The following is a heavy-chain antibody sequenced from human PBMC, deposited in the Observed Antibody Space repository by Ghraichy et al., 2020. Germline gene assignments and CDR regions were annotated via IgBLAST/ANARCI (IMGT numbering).Heavy chain of an antibody. Sequence: GESLNISCKGSGYSFTSYWIGWVRQMPGKGLEWMGIIYPGDSDTRYSPSFQGQVTISADKSISTAYLQWSSLKASDTAMYYCARPRGGGSYFWSAFDIWGQGTMVTVSS. D-gene: IGHD1-26*01. J-gene: IGHJ3*02. CDR1: GYSFTSYW. CDR2: IYPGDSDT. CDR3: ARPRGGGSYFWSAFDI. V-gene: IGHV5-51*01.